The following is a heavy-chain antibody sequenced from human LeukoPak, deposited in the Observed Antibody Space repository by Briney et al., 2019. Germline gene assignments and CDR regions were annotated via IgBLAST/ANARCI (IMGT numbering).Heavy chain of an antibody. CDR2: SNSDGSST. Sequence: PGGSLRLSCAASGFTFSRHWMHWVRQAPGKGLVWVSRSNSDGSSTNYADSVKGRFTISRDNAKNTLYLQMNSLRAEDTAVYYCARAVAGTDWFDPWGQGTLVTVSS. CDR1: GFTFSRHW. V-gene: IGHV3-74*01. D-gene: IGHD6-19*01. J-gene: IGHJ5*02. CDR3: ARAVAGTDWFDP.